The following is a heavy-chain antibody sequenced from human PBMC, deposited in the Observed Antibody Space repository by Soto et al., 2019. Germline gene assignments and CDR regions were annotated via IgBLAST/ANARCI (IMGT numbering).Heavy chain of an antibody. CDR3: ARDQSGIVKD. D-gene: IGHD2-15*01. Sequence: PSETLSLTCAVSGGSISSGGYYWSWIRQHPGKGLEWIGYIYYSGSTYYNPSLKSRVTISVDTSKNQFSLKLSSVTAADTAVYYCARDQSGIVKDWGQGTLVTVSS. CDR2: IYYSGST. J-gene: IGHJ4*02. CDR1: GGSISSGGYY. V-gene: IGHV4-31*11.